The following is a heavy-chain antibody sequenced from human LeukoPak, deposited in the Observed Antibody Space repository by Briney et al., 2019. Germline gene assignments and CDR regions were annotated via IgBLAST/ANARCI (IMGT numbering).Heavy chain of an antibody. CDR1: GGSFSGYY. J-gene: IGHJ4*02. V-gene: IGHV4-34*01. D-gene: IGHD3-3*01. Sequence: PSETLSLTCAVYGGSFSGYYWSWIRQPPGKGLEWIGEINHSGSTNYNPSLKSRVTISVDTSKNQFSLRLSSVTAADTAVYYCARGRAVFWSGYPNFDYWGQGTLVTVSS. CDR2: INHSGST. CDR3: ARGRAVFWSGYPNFDY.